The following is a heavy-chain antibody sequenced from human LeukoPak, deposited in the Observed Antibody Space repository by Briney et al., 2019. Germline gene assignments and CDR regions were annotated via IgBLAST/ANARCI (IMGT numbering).Heavy chain of an antibody. D-gene: IGHD3-22*01. V-gene: IGHV1-69*05. CDR1: GGTFSSYA. Sequence: SVKVSCKASGGTFSSYAISWVRQAPGQGLEWMGGIIPIFGTANYAQKFQGRVIMTRDTSTSTVYMELRSLRSEDTAVYYCARAPANKYDSRLSEDYWGQGTLVTVSS. CDR2: IIPIFGTA. CDR3: ARAPANKYDSRLSEDY. J-gene: IGHJ4*01.